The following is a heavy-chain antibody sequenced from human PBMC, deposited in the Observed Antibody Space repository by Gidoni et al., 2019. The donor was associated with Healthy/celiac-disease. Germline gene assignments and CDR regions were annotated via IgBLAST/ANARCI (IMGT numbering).Heavy chain of an antibody. V-gene: IGHV1-24*01. CDR3: ATVRFLEWNWFDP. Sequence: QVQLVQSGAEVKKPGASVTVSCKVSGYTLTELSRHGVRQAPGKGLEWLGGFDPEYGETIYAQKFQGRVTMTEDTSTDTAYMELSSLRSEDTAVYYCATVRFLEWNWFDPWGQGTLVTVSS. CDR2: FDPEYGET. CDR1: GYTLTELS. D-gene: IGHD3-3*01. J-gene: IGHJ5*02.